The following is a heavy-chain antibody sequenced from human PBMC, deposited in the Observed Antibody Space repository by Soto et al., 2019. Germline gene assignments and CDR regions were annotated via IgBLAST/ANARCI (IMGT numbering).Heavy chain of an antibody. Sequence: SVKVCCEASGGTFSSYAISWVRQAPGQGLEWMGGIIPIFGTANYAQKFQGRVTITADESTSTAYMKLSSLRSEDTAVYYCARGSSGRFHHRLDPWGHGTLVTV. CDR1: GGTFSSYA. J-gene: IGHJ5*02. V-gene: IGHV1-69*13. CDR3: ARGSSGRFHHRLDP. CDR2: IIPIFGTA. D-gene: IGHD3-10*01.